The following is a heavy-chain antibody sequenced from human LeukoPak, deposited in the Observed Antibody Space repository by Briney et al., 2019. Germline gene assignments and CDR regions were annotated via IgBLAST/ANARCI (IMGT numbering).Heavy chain of an antibody. CDR3: AREGGYDGDY. CDR2: ISSSSSYV. V-gene: IGHV3-21*01. CDR1: GFIFSHHG. Sequence: GGTLRLSCATSGFIFSHHGMNWVRQAPGKGLEWVSFISSSSSYVYYADSVKGRFTISRDNAKNSLYLQMNSLRAEDTAVYYCAREGGYDGDYWGQGTLVTVSS. D-gene: IGHD5-12*01. J-gene: IGHJ4*02.